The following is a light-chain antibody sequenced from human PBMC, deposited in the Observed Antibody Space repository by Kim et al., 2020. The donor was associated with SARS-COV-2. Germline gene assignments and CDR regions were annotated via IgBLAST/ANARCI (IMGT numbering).Light chain of an antibody. CDR1: SSDVGSYNL. J-gene: IGLJ1*01. V-gene: IGLV2-23*02. CDR2: EVS. CDR3: CSYAGSSTSYV. Sequence: QSALTQPASVSGSPGQSITISCTGTSSDVGSYNLVSWYQQHPGKAPKLMFYEVSKRPSGVSNRFSGSKSGNTASLTISGLQAEDEADYYCCSYAGSSTSYVFGTGTKVTVL.